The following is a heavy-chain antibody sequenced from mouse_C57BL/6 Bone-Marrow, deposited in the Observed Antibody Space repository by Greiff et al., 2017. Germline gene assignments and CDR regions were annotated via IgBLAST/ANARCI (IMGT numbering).Heavy chain of an antibody. CDR3: AIYYGSRYWYFDV. J-gene: IGHJ1*03. CDR1: GYTFTGYW. V-gene: IGHV1-9*01. D-gene: IGHD1-1*01. CDR2: ILPGSGST. Sequence: VQRVESGAELMKPGASVKLSCKATGYTFTGYWIEWVKQRPGHGLEWIGEILPGSGSTNSNEKFKGKATFSVDTSSNTAYMHLSSLTTEDSAIYYCAIYYGSRYWYFDVGGTGTTVTVSS.